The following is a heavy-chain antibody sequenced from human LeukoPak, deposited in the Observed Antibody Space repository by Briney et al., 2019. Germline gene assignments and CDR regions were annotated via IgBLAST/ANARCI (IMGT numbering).Heavy chain of an antibody. CDR3: AREEGRY. CDR2: ISAYNGNT. V-gene: IGHV1-18*01. Sequence: ASVKVSCKASGGTFSSYAISWVRQAPGQGLEWMAWISAYNGNTNYAQKFQGRVTMTTDTSTSTTYMELRSLRSDDTAVYYCAREEGRYWGQGTLVTVSS. J-gene: IGHJ4*02. CDR1: GGTFSSYA.